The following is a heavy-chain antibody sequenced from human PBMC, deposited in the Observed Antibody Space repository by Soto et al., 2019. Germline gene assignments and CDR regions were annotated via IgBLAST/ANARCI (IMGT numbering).Heavy chain of an antibody. CDR1: GFSFSDYA. CDR2: ISRTGDSA. D-gene: IGHD3-22*01. CDR3: AKGPDGSGYYHKWFDS. J-gene: IGHJ5*01. Sequence: EVHLLESGGALVQPGGSLTLSCAASGFSFSDYAMSWVRQAPGKGLEWVSSISRTGDSAYYADSVKGRFAISRDRSKNRLSLHMNGLRVEDTAVYYCAKGPDGSGYYHKWFDSWGQGTLITVSS. V-gene: IGHV3-23*01.